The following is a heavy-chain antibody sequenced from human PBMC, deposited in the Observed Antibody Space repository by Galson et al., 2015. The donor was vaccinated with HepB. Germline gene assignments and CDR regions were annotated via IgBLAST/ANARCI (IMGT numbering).Heavy chain of an antibody. D-gene: IGHD4-23*01. Sequence: SLRLSCAASGFTFKNYALHWVRQAPEKGLEWVALISYDGVDKDYIESVKGRFTVSRDNSKSTLYLQMSSLRIEDTGTYYCAHTVHGGTTIDGFDVWGQGTMVLVSS. V-gene: IGHV3-30*04. CDR3: AHTVHGGTTIDGFDV. J-gene: IGHJ3*01. CDR1: GFTFKNYA. CDR2: ISYDGVDK.